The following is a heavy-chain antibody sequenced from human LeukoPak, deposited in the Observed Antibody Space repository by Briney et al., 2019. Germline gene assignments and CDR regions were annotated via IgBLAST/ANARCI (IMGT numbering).Heavy chain of an antibody. CDR2: INPNTGVT. J-gene: IGHJ4*02. D-gene: IGHD2-15*01. CDR3: ARYASGGRWCLDN. CDR1: GYTFSAYY. Sequence: ASVKVSCKASGYTFSAYYMHWVRQAPGQGLEWTGWINPNTGVTNYAQKFQGRVTVTRDKSISTVFMELSSLRSDNTALYYCARYASGGRWCLDNWGQGTLVTVSS. V-gene: IGHV1-2*02.